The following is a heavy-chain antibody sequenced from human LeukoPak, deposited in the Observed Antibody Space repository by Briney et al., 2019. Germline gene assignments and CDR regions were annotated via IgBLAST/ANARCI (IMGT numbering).Heavy chain of an antibody. V-gene: IGHV4-59*01. J-gene: IGHJ6*02. CDR1: GGSISSYY. CDR2: IYYSGST. D-gene: IGHD3-3*01. Sequence: ASETLSLTCTVSGGSISSYYWSWIRQPPGKGLEWIGYIYYSGSTNYNPSLKSRVTISVDTSKNQFSLKLSSVTAADTAVYYCARETYDFWSGYPYGMDVWGQGTTVTVSS. CDR3: ARETYDFWSGYPYGMDV.